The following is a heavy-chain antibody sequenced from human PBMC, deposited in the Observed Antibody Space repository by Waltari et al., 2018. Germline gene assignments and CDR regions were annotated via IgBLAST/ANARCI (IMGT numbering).Heavy chain of an antibody. CDR1: GFTFSSYA. J-gene: IGHJ4*02. V-gene: IGHV3-23*01. D-gene: IGHD6-6*01. Sequence: EVQLLESGGGLVQPGGSLRLSCAASGFTFSSYAMSWVRQAPGKGLEWVAAISGSGGSTYYADSVNGRFTISRDNSKNTLYLQMNSLRAEDTAVYYCAKDSKAYSSSSGAFDYWGQGTLVTVSS. CDR3: AKDSKAYSSSSGAFDY. CDR2: ISGSGGST.